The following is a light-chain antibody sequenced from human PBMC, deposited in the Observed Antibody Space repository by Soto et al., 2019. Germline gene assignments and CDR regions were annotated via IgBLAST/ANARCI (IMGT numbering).Light chain of an antibody. V-gene: IGKV1-5*03. CDR1: QDVGSL. Sequence: DIQMTQSPSTLSASVGDRVTVTCRASQDVGSLLAWYQQKTGKAPKLLIYLASRLESGVPSRFSGSGSGTEFTLTISVLQPDDFATYFCQQYNSHSFYTFGQGTKLEIK. CDR3: QQYNSHSFYT. CDR2: LAS. J-gene: IGKJ2*01.